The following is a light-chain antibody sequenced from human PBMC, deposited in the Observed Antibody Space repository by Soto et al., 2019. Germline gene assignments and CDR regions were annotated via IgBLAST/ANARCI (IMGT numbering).Light chain of an antibody. CDR2: DAS. Sequence: VVLTQSPATLALSRRERATLSCRSSLSVSVYLDWYQQKHGQAPRLLISDASNRATGIPARFSGSGSGTDFTLTISSLEPEDFAVYYCYQRPYWPTITVRQGTRLDIK. CDR1: LSVSVY. J-gene: IGKJ5*01. V-gene: IGKV3-11*01. CDR3: YQRPYWPTIT.